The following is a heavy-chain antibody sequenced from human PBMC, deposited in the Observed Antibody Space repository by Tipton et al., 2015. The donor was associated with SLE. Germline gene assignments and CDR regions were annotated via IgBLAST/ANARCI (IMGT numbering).Heavy chain of an antibody. D-gene: IGHD7-27*01. J-gene: IGHJ4*02. CDR2: IRYDGSNQ. Sequence: SLRLSCAASGFTFSTYGMHWVRQAPGKGLEWVAFIRYDGSNQYYADSVNGRFTISRHNSRNTLYLQMNGLRPEDTAVYYCAKPTGDYYVDYWGQGTLVTVSS. V-gene: IGHV3-30*02. CDR1: GFTFSTYG. CDR3: AKPTGDYYVDY.